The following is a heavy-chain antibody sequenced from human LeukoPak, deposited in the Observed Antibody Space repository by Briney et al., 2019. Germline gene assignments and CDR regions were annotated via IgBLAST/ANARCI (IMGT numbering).Heavy chain of an antibody. CDR2: IRYDGNNK. CDR1: GFTFSNYG. Sequence: PGGSLRLSCGASGFTFSNYGMLWVRQAPGKGLEWVAFIRYDGNNKLYADSVKGRFTISRDNSKNSLYLQMNSLRAEDTAVYYCARPDYGDAFDIWGQGTMVTVSS. CDR3: ARPDYGDAFDI. J-gene: IGHJ3*02. D-gene: IGHD4-17*01. V-gene: IGHV3-30*02.